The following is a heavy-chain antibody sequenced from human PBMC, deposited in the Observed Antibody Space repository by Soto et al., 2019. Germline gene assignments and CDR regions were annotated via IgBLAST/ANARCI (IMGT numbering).Heavy chain of an antibody. CDR1: GFTFSSYG. CDR2: IKQDGSEK. CDR3: ARTNSGSYFERDY. J-gene: IGHJ4*02. D-gene: IGHD1-26*01. V-gene: IGHV3-7*01. Sequence: GGSLRLSCAASGFTFSSYGMSWVRQAPGKGLEWVANIKQDGSEKYYVGSVKGRFTISRDNAKNSLYLEMNSLRAEDTAVYYCARTNSGSYFERDYWGQGTLVTVSS.